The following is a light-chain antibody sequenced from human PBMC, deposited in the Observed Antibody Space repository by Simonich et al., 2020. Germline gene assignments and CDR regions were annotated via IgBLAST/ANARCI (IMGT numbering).Light chain of an antibody. CDR3: QSYDSSNQV. CDR2: EDN. J-gene: IGLJ3*02. V-gene: IGLV6-57*01. Sequence: NFMLTQPHSVSESPGKTVTISCTRSSGSIASNYVQWYQQRPGSSPTTVIYEDNQRPTGVPARASGSIDSSSNSASLTISGLKTEDEADYYCQSYDSSNQVFGGGTKLTVL. CDR1: SGSIASNY.